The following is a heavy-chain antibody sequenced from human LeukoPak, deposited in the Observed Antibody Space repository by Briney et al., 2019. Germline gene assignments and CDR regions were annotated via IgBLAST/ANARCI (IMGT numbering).Heavy chain of an antibody. Sequence: SETLSLTCAVYGGSFSGYYWSWIRQPPGKGPEWIGEINHSESTNYNSSLKSRVTISVDTSKNQFSLKLSSVTAADTAAYYCARAEYYDYIWGSYRSVDYWGQGTLVTVSS. D-gene: IGHD3-16*02. J-gene: IGHJ4*02. CDR2: INHSEST. CDR1: GGSFSGYY. V-gene: IGHV4-34*01. CDR3: ARAEYYDYIWGSYRSVDY.